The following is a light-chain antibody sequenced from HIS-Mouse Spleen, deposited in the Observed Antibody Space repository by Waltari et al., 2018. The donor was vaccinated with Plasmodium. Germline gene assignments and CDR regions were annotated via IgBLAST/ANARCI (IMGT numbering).Light chain of an antibody. J-gene: IGKJ3*01. CDR2: AAS. Sequence: DIQMTQSPSSLSASVGDRVTITCRASQSISSYLNWYQQKPGKAPKLLIYAASSLQSGVPSRFSGSGSGTDFTLNISSLQPEDFATYYCQQRYSTPLFTFGPGTKVDIK. V-gene: IGKV1-39*01. CDR3: QQRYSTPLFT. CDR1: QSISSY.